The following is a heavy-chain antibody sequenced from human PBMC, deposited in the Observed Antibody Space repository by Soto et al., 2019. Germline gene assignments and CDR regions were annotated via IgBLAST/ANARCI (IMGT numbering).Heavy chain of an antibody. V-gene: IGHV3-23*01. D-gene: IGHD2-8*02. Sequence: EVQLLESGGGLVQPGGSLRLSCAASGLTFSSYAMSWVRQAPGKGLEWVSTISGSGGYTFYADSVEGRFTISRDNSKDPLCLKMNSLRTGDTAVYYCAKAPQYCTGASCLEHFDFWGQGTLVTVSS. CDR1: GLTFSSYA. CDR3: AKAPQYCTGASCLEHFDF. J-gene: IGHJ4*02. CDR2: ISGSGGYT.